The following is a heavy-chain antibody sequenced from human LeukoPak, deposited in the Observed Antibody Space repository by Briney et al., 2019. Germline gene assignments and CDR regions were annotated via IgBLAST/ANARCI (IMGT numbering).Heavy chain of an antibody. CDR3: ARDLGYSYGYADFDY. CDR1: GFTFSSYS. J-gene: IGHJ4*02. CDR2: ISSSSSYI. V-gene: IGHV3-21*01. D-gene: IGHD5-18*01. Sequence: GGSLRLSCAASGFTFSSYSMNWARQAPGKGLEWVSSISSSSSYIYYADSVKGRFTISRDNAKNSLYLQMNSLRAEDTAVYYCARDLGYSYGYADFDYWGQGTLVTVSS.